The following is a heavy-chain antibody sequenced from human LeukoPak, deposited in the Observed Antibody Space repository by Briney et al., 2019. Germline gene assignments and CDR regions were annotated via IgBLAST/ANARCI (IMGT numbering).Heavy chain of an antibody. D-gene: IGHD3-10*01. J-gene: IGHJ6*02. Sequence: ASVKVSCKASGYTFTSYDINWVRQAPGQGLEWMGWISAYNGNTNYAQKLQGRVTMTTDTSTSTAYMELRSLRSDDTAVYYCARVEYYGSGSYYNLVGYYYYGMDVWGQGTTVTVSS. CDR2: ISAYNGNT. CDR3: ARVEYYGSGSYYNLVGYYYYGMDV. V-gene: IGHV1-18*01. CDR1: GYTFTSYD.